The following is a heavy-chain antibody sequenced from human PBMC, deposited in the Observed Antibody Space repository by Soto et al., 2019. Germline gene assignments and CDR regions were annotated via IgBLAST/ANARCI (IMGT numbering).Heavy chain of an antibody. J-gene: IGHJ4*02. CDR2: IYYSGST. V-gene: IGHV4-39*01. CDR1: GGSISSSSYY. D-gene: IGHD6-19*01. CDR3: ARQSSPTGWYFDY. Sequence: SETLSLTCTVSGGSISSSSYYWGWIRQPPGKGLEWIGSIYYSGSTYYNPSLKGRVTISVDTSKNQFSLKLSSVTAADTAVYYCARQSSPTGWYFDYWGQGTLVTVSS.